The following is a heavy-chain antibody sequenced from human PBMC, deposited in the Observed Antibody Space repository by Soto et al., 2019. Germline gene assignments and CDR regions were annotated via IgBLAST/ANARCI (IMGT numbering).Heavy chain of an antibody. Sequence: QVQLVESGGGVVQPGGSLRLSCAASGITFSTYAMYWVRQAPGKGLEWVAVLSYDGNNKYYADSVKGRFTISRDNSKNTLYLEMNSLRAEDTAVYYCAREDYWGQGTLVTVSS. CDR3: AREDY. V-gene: IGHV3-30-3*01. CDR2: LSYDGNNK. CDR1: GITFSTYA. J-gene: IGHJ4*02.